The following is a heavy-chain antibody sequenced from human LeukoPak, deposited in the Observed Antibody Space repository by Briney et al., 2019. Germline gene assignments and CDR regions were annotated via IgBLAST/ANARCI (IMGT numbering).Heavy chain of an antibody. V-gene: IGHV3-23*01. CDR1: GFTFSSYA. J-gene: IGHJ6*03. D-gene: IGHD2-2*01. CDR3: ARGSSFWYQLPVSYYYYYMDV. Sequence: GGSLRLSCAASGFTFSSYAMSWVRQAPGKGLEWVSTIRGSGASTYYADSVKGRFTISRDNSKNTLYLQMNSLRAEDTAVYYCARGSSFWYQLPVSYYYYYMDVWGKGTTVTISS. CDR2: IRGSGAST.